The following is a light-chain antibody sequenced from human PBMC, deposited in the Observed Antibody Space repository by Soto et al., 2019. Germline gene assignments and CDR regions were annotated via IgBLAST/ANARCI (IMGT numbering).Light chain of an antibody. CDR2: AAS. J-gene: IGKJ4*01. Sequence: DIQMTQSPSSLSASVGDRVTITCRAGQDINIYLAWYQQKPGKVPKLLISAASTLQSGVPSRFSGSGSGTDFTLTISSLQPEDVATYYCQQYDGAPLTFGGGNKVEIK. CDR3: QQYDGAPLT. CDR1: QDINIY. V-gene: IGKV1-27*01.